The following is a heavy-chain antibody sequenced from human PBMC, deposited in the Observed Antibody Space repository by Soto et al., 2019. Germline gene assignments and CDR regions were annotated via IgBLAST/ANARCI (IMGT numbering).Heavy chain of an antibody. CDR3: ARDPTRTYYDFWSGYYTQPHYYYGMDV. D-gene: IGHD3-3*01. Sequence: GASVKVSCKASGGTFSSYTISWVRQAPGQGLEWMGGIIPSLGIANYAQKLQGRVTMTTDTSTSTAYMELRSLRSDDTAVYYCARDPTRTYYDFWSGYYTQPHYYYGMDVWGQGPTVTVSS. CDR2: IIPSLGIA. V-gene: IGHV1-69*10. CDR1: GGTFSSYT. J-gene: IGHJ6*02.